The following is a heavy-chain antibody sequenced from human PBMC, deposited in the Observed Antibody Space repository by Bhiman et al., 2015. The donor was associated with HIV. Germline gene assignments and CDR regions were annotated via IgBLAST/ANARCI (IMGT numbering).Heavy chain of an antibody. D-gene: IGHD3-10*01. CDR3: ARDKGAVGFGAYGMDV. V-gene: IGHV3-48*04. Sequence: EVQLVESGGGLVQPGGSLRLSCAASGFTFSSYNMNWVRQAPGKGLEWVSYISSSGTTIYYADSVKGRFTISRDNAKNSLYLQMNSLRAEDTAVYYCARDKGAVGFGAYGMDVWGQGTTVTVSS. J-gene: IGHJ6*02. CDR2: ISSSGTTI. CDR1: GFTFSSYN.